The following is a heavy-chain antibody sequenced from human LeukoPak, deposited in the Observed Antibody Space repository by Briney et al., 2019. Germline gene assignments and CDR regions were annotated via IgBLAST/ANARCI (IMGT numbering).Heavy chain of an antibody. CDR2: ISWNGGTT. CDR1: GFTFEDYG. V-gene: IGHV3-20*04. D-gene: IGHD3-10*01. CDR3: ARGFYGSGGYYPYYFDY. Sequence: GGSLRLSCAASGFTFEDYGMSWVRQAPGKGLEWVSGISWNGGTTSYADSVQGRFTISRDNDNNSLYLQMNSLRAEDTALYYCARGFYGSGGYYPYYFDYWGQGTLVTVS. J-gene: IGHJ4*02.